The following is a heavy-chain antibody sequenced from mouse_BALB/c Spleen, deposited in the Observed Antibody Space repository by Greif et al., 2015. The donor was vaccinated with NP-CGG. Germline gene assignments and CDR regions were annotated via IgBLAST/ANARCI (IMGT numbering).Heavy chain of an antibody. D-gene: IGHD4-1*01. V-gene: IGHV1-9*01. CDR2: ILPGSGST. Sequence: VNVVESGAELMKPGASVKISCKATGYTFSSYWIEWVKQRPGHGLEWIGEILPGSGSTNYNEKFKGKATFTADTSSNTAYMQLSSLTSEDSAVYYCARGGDWDGGYFDYWGQGTTLTVSS. CDR1: GYTFSSYW. CDR3: ARGGDWDGGYFDY. J-gene: IGHJ2*01.